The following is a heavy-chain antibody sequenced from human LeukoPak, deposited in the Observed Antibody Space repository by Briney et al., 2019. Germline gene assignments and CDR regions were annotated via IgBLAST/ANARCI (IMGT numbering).Heavy chain of an antibody. Sequence: VSVKVSRKASGYTFTTYGITWVRQAPGQGLECMGWITSQWCSTKYAQNFQGRVTQTTDTPTTTPYMELKTLRSDDTAVYYCARDGVVVVPATSDYYYGGMDVWGQGTTVTVSS. CDR1: GYTFTTYG. CDR3: ARDGVVVVPATSDYYYGGMDV. CDR2: ITSQWCST. D-gene: IGHD2-15*01. V-gene: IGHV1-18*04. J-gene: IGHJ6*02.